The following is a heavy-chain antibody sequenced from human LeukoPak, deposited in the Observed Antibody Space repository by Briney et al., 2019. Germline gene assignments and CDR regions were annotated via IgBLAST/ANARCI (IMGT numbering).Heavy chain of an antibody. CDR2: ISGSGGST. CDR1: GFTFSSYA. Sequence: PGGSLRLSCAASGFTFSSYAMSWVRQAPGKGLEWASAISGSGGSTYYADSVKGRFTISRDNSKNTLYLQMNSLRAEDTAVYYCARSSGWRNAYYYYCMDVWGQGTTVTVSS. V-gene: IGHV3-23*01. CDR3: ARSSGWRNAYYYYCMDV. J-gene: IGHJ6*02. D-gene: IGHD5-12*01.